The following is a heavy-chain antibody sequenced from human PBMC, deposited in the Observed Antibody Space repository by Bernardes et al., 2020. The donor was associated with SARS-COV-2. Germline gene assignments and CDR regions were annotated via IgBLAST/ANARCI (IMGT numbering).Heavy chain of an antibody. CDR1: GYTFTSYG. CDR2: ISAYNGDT. J-gene: IGHJ5*02. V-gene: IGHV1-18*01. CDR3: ARWFGVLTRPWFDP. D-gene: IGHD3-3*01. Sequence: ASVKVSCKASGYTFTSYGMSWVRQAPGQGLEWMGWISAYNGDTDYAQKFQGRVTMTTDTSTSTAYMELRSLGFDDTAVYYCARWFGVLTRPWFDPWGQGILVTVSS.